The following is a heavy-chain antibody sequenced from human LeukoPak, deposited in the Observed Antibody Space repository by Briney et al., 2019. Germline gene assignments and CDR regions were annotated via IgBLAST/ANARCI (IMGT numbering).Heavy chain of an antibody. CDR2: ISGSGGST. CDR3: AQALYGYPNDY. Sequence: GGSLRLSCAASGLTLSSYAMSWVRQAPGKWLEWVSAISGSGGSTYYADSVKGRFTISRDNSKNTLYLQMNSLRAEDTAVYYCAQALYGYPNDYWGQGTLVTVSS. CDR1: GLTLSSYA. V-gene: IGHV3-23*01. D-gene: IGHD4-17*01. J-gene: IGHJ4*02.